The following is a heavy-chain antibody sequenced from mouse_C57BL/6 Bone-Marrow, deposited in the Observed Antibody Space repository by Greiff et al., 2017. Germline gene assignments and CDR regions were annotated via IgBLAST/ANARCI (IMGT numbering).Heavy chain of an antibody. D-gene: IGHD2-5*01. J-gene: IGHJ1*03. V-gene: IGHV1-69*01. CDR1: GYTFPSYW. CDR2: LDPSDSYT. Sequence: QVQLQQPGAELVMPGASVKLSCKASGYTFPSYWMHWVKQRPGQGLEWIGELDPSDSYTNYHQKFKGQSTLTVDKSSSTAYMQLSSLTSEDSAVYYCARTDSNYGWYFDVWGTGTTVTVSS. CDR3: ARTDSNYGWYFDV.